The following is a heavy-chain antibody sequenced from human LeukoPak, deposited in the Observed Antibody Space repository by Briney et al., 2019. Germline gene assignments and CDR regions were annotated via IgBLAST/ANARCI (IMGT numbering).Heavy chain of an antibody. CDR2: LSCDSGSI. D-gene: IGHD1-26*01. Sequence: GGSLRLSRVASGFKLNDYVMHWVRQSAGTGGEWVSVLSCDSGSIRYAYSMEGRFILSRDNAKNSMYLEMNSLRPEDSALYYCAKETKVGENLYYFDYWGRGTLVTVSS. CDR1: GFKLNDYV. V-gene: IGHV3-9*01. J-gene: IGHJ4*02. CDR3: AKETKVGENLYYFDY.